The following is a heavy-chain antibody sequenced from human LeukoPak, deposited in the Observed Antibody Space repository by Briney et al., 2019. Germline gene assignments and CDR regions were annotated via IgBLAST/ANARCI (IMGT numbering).Heavy chain of an antibody. V-gene: IGHV3-30-3*02. Sequence: GGSLRLSCAASGFTFSSYAMHWVRQAPGKGLEWVAVMSFDGTHIYYADSVKGRFTISRDNSESTLYLQMNSLRAEDTAVYYCAITYSSGWYVYWGQGTLVTVSS. CDR2: MSFDGTHI. J-gene: IGHJ4*02. CDR3: AITYSSGWYVY. CDR1: GFTFSSYA. D-gene: IGHD6-19*01.